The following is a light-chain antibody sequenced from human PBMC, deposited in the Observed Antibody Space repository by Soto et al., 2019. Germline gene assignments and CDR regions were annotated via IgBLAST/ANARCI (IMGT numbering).Light chain of an antibody. Sequence: QSVLTQPPSASGSPGQSITISCTGTSSDVGGFNYVSWHQQHPGKAPKVIIYEVTKRPSGVPDRFSGSKSANTASLTVSGLQAEDEADYYCCSYTSSRTYVFGTGTKVTVL. CDR2: EVT. V-gene: IGLV2-8*01. CDR1: SSDVGGFNY. CDR3: CSYTSSRTYV. J-gene: IGLJ1*01.